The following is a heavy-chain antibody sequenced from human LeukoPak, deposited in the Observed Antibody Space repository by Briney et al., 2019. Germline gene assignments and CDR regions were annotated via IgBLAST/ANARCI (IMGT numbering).Heavy chain of an antibody. CDR2: ISGSGGST. CDR3: AKGLYCSSTSCYWAGYYFDY. CDR1: GFTFSSYG. Sequence: HPGGSLRLSCAASGFTFSSYGMSWVRQAPGKGLEWVSAISGSGGSTYYADSVKGRFTISRDNSKNTLYLQMNSLRAEDTAVYYCAKGLYCSSTSCYWAGYYFDYWGQGTLVTVSS. J-gene: IGHJ4*02. D-gene: IGHD2-2*01. V-gene: IGHV3-23*01.